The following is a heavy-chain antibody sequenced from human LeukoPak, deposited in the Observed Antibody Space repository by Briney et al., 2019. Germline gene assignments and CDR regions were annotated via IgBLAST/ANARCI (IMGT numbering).Heavy chain of an antibody. V-gene: IGHV4-59*12. CDR1: GGSISSYY. Sequence: SETLSLTCTVSGGSISSYYWSWIRQPPGKGLEWIGYIYYSGSTNYNPSLKSRVTMSVDTSKNQFSLKLSSVTAADTAVYYCARAYSSSWYYFDYWGQGTLVTVSS. D-gene: IGHD6-13*01. CDR2: IYYSGST. CDR3: ARAYSSSWYYFDY. J-gene: IGHJ4*02.